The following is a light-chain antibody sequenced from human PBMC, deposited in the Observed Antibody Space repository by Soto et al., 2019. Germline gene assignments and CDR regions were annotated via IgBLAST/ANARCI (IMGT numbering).Light chain of an antibody. V-gene: IGLV2-14*01. CDR1: SSDVGGYNF. Sequence: QSALTQPASVSGSPGQWITISCTGTSSDVGGYNFVSWYQQHPGKAPRLMIFEVNNRPPGVSDRFSGSKSGNTASLTISGLQAEDEADYYCSSYTFSSTLVVFGGGTKLTVL. CDR3: SSYTFSSTLVV. J-gene: IGLJ3*02. CDR2: EVN.